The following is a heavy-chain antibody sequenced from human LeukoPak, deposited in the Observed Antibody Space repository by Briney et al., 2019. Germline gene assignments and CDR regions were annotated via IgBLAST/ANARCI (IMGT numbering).Heavy chain of an antibody. V-gene: IGHV3-48*03. D-gene: IGHD2-15*01. Sequence: PGGSLRLSCAASGFTFSSYEMNWVRQAPGKGLEWVSYISSSGSTKYYADSVKGRFTISRDNAQNSLYLQMNSLRDEDTAVYYCAIEGYCSGGTCYTNWFDTWGQGTLVTVSS. CDR1: GFTFSSYE. CDR3: AIEGYCSGGTCYTNWFDT. CDR2: ISSSGSTK. J-gene: IGHJ5*02.